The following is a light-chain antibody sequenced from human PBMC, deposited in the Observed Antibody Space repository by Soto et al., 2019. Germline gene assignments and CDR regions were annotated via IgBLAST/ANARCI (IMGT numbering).Light chain of an antibody. CDR2: AAS. J-gene: IGKJ4*01. CDR3: QQANSFPLT. Sequence: IQLTQSPSSLSASVGDRVTIPCRASQGISSYLAWYQQKPGKAPKLLIYAASTLQSGVPSRFSGSGSGTDFTLTISSLQPEDFATYYCQQANSFPLTFGGGTKVDIK. CDR1: QGISSY. V-gene: IGKV1-9*01.